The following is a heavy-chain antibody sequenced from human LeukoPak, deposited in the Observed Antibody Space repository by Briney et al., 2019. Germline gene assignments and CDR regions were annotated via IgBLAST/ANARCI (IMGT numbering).Heavy chain of an antibody. CDR1: GGSISSYY. CDR2: IYSSGSI. V-gene: IGHV4-4*07. D-gene: IGHD1-26*01. CDR3: AREGGEPLRRGMDV. J-gene: IGHJ6*04. Sequence: PSETLSLTCTVSGGSISSYYWSWIRQPAEKGLEWIGRIYSSGSINYNPSLKSRVTLSVDTAKNQFSLRLSSVTAADTAVYYCAREGGEPLRRGMDVWGKGTTVTVCS.